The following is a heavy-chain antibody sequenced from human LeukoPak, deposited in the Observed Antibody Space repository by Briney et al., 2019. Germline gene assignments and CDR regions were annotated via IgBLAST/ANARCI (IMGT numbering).Heavy chain of an antibody. D-gene: IGHD2-2*01. CDR2: ISYDGSNK. CDR1: GFTFSTYS. CDR3: AKEAEYCSSTSCLAGWFDP. J-gene: IGHJ5*02. Sequence: QPGGSLRLSCAASGFTFSTYSMNWVRQAPGKGLEWVAVISYDGSNKYYADSVKGRFTISRDNSKNTLYLQMNSLRAEDTAVYYCAKEAEYCSSTSCLAGWFDPWGQGTLVTVSS. V-gene: IGHV3-30*18.